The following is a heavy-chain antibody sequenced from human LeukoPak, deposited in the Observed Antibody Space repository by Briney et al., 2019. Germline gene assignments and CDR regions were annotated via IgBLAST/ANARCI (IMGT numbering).Heavy chain of an antibody. CDR2: INPNNRDT. D-gene: IGHD6-19*01. CDR3: ARVSMVVAGLLDY. V-gene: IGHV1-2*06. Sequence: ASXRVSCKASGYSFSGFFIHWVRQAPGQGLEWMGRINPNNRDTNYAQKFQGRVTKTKDRSISTAYMELSRLRSDDTAVYYCARVSMVVAGLLDYWGQGTLLTVSS. CDR1: GYSFSGFF. J-gene: IGHJ4*02.